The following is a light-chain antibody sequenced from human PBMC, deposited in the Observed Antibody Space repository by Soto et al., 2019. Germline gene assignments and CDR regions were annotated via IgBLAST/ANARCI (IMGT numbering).Light chain of an antibody. CDR1: ESVSSW. Sequence: DIQLTQSPSTLSASVGDRVIITCRASESVSSWLAWCQQKPGKAPNLLIYKASSLKSGVPLRFSGSGSGTEFPLTIKRLQPDDFANYYCQQYDTYWTFGQGTKVDIK. CDR2: KAS. J-gene: IGKJ1*01. V-gene: IGKV1-5*03. CDR3: QQYDTYWT.